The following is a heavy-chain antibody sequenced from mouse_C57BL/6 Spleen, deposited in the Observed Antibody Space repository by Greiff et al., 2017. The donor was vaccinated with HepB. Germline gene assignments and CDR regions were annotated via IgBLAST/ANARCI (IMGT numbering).Heavy chain of an antibody. J-gene: IGHJ4*01. V-gene: IGHV1-82*01. CDR2: IYPGDGDT. Sequence: QVQLKQSGPELVKPGASVKISCKASGYAFSSSWMNWVKQRPGKGLEWIGRIYPGDGDTNYNGKFKGKATLTADKSSSTASMQLSSLTSEDSAVYCCARSPYDYHAMDYWGQGTSVTVSS. CDR3: ARSPYDYHAMDY. CDR1: GYAFSSSW.